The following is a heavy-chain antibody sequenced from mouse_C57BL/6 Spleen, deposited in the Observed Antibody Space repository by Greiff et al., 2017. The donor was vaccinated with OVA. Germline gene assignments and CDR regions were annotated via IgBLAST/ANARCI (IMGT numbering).Heavy chain of an antibody. Sequence: EVKVVESGGGLVKPGGSLKLSCAASGFTFSDYGMHWVRQAPEKGLEWVAYISSGSSTIYYADTVKGRFTISRDNAKNTLFLQMTSLRSEDTAMYYCARDYGSSSGYYFDYWGQGTTLTVSS. CDR2: ISSGSSTI. J-gene: IGHJ2*01. CDR1: GFTFSDYG. D-gene: IGHD1-1*01. CDR3: ARDYGSSSGYYFDY. V-gene: IGHV5-17*01.